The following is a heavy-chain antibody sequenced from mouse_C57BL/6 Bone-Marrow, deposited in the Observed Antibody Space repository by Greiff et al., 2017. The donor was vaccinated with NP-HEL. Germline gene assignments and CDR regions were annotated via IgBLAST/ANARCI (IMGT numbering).Heavy chain of an antibody. CDR1: GYSFTDYN. D-gene: IGHD2-10*02. Sequence: VQLQQSGPELVKPGASVKISCKASGYSFTDYNMNWVKQSNGKSLEWIGVINPNYGTTSYNQKFKGKATFTVDQSASTAYMQLNSLTSEDSAVYFCARRGYGNYPFAYWGQGTLVTVSA. CDR2: INPNYGTT. J-gene: IGHJ3*01. CDR3: ARRGYGNYPFAY. V-gene: IGHV1-39*01.